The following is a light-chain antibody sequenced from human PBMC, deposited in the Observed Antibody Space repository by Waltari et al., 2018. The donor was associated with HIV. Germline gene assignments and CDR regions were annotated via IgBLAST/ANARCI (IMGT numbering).Light chain of an antibody. V-gene: IGLV2-11*01. CDR3: CSYAGDYAWV. J-gene: IGLJ3*02. Sequence: QSALTQPRSVSGSPGQSVTISCTGTSSDVGNYNFVSWYQQHPGEAPILMIYDVSERPSGVPDRFSGSKSANTASLTISGLQADDEADYYCCSYAGDYAWVFGGGTKLTVL. CDR1: SSDVGNYNF. CDR2: DVS.